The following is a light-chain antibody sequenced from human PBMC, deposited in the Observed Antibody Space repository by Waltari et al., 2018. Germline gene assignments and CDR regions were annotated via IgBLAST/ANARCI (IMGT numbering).Light chain of an antibody. CDR3: QQHYGVLWT. J-gene: IGKJ1*01. CDR1: QSLFYSSNNNNY. CDR2: WAS. Sequence: IVMTQSPSSLAVSLGDSATINCQSSQSLFYSSNNNNYLAWYQQKPGQPPKLLIYWASTRESGVPDRFSGSGSGTDFTLTISTLQAEDVAVYYCQQHYGVLWTFGQGTKVEI. V-gene: IGKV4-1*01.